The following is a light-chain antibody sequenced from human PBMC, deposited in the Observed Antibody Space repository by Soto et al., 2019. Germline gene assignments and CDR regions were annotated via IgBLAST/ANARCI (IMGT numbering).Light chain of an antibody. CDR1: SSDVGFYNF. CDR2: EVT. J-gene: IGLJ1*01. V-gene: IGLV2-8*01. Sequence: QSALTQPPSASGSPGQSLTISCTGTSSDVGFYNFVSWYQQRPGKAPKLVIYEVTKRPSGVPDRFSGSKSGSTASLTVSGLQADDEADYYCASYAGTKLFVFGSGPKVTVL. CDR3: ASYAGTKLFV.